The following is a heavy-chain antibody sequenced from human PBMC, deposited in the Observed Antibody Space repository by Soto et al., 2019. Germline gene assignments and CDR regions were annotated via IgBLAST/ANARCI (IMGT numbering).Heavy chain of an antibody. V-gene: IGHV3-72*01. CDR3: VLWVRGLINY. CDR2: CRSRTDNYAT. D-gene: IGHD3-10*01. CDR1: GITFSDHD. J-gene: IGHJ4*02. Sequence: EVQLVESGGGLVQPGGSLRLSCATSGITFSDHDMDWVRQAPGKGLEWLGRCRSRTDNYATDYAASVKGRFTFSRDDSTSSLSLQMRSLKTGDTAMYYCVLWVRGLINYWGQGTLVTVSS.